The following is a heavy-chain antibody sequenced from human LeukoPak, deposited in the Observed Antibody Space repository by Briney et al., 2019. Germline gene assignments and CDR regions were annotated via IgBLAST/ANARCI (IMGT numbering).Heavy chain of an antibody. J-gene: IGHJ6*02. CDR3: TTIRPYYGMDV. V-gene: IGHV4-34*01. D-gene: IGHD3-9*01. Sequence: PSETLSLTCAVYGGSFSGYYWSWIRQPPGKGLEWIGEINHSGSTNYNPSLKSRVTISVDTSKNQFSLKLSSVTAADTAVYYCTTIRPYYGMDVWGQGTTVTVSS. CDR1: GGSFSGYY. CDR2: INHSGST.